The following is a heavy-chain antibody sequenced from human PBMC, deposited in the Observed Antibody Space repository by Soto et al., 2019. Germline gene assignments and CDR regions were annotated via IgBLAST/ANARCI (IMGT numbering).Heavy chain of an antibody. V-gene: IGHV4-39*01. J-gene: IGHJ4*02. CDR1: GGSISSTNSY. Sequence: QLQLQESGPGLVKPSETLSLTCAVSGGSISSTNSYWGWIRQSPGKGLEWIGSIYYSGGTYYNPSVKVRVTVAVDTSKNQFSLRLISVTAADTAVYYCARHKERGRNDNSWLLPPDYWGQGTLVTVSS. CDR3: ARHKERGRNDNSWLLPPDY. CDR2: IYYSGGT. D-gene: IGHD6-13*01.